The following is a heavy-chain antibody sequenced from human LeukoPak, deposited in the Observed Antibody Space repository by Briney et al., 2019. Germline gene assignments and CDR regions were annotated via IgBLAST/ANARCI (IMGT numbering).Heavy chain of an antibody. Sequence: GASVKVSCKASGGTFSNYNINWARQAPGQGLEWMGRIISMASETNYAQEFQGKVTITADKSTSTTYMELSSLRSEDTAVYYCATTRAYYYDSSGYYPYYFDYWGQGTLVTVSS. CDR2: IISMASET. J-gene: IGHJ4*02. CDR1: GGTFSNYN. V-gene: IGHV1-69*02. D-gene: IGHD3-22*01. CDR3: ATTRAYYYDSSGYYPYYFDY.